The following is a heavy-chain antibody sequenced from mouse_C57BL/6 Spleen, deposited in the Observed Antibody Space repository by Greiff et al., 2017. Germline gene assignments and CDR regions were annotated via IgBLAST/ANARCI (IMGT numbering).Heavy chain of an antibody. CDR2: IDPETGGT. Sequence: VKLLESGAELVRPGASVTLSCKASGYTFTDYEMHWVKQTPVHGLEWIGAIDPETGGTAYNQKFKGKAILTADKSSSTAYMELRSLTSEDSAVYYCTRSRGSFAYWGQGTLVTVSA. V-gene: IGHV1-15*01. J-gene: IGHJ3*01. D-gene: IGHD1-1*01. CDR3: TRSRGSFAY. CDR1: GYTFTDYE.